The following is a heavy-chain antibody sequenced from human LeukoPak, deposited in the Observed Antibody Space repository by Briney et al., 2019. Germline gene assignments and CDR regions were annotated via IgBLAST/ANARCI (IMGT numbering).Heavy chain of an antibody. D-gene: IGHD5-12*01. V-gene: IGHV4-31*03. Sequence: SETLSFTCTVSGGSISSGGYYWSWIRQHPGKGLEWIGYIYYSGSTYYNPSLKSRVTISVDTSKNQFSLKLSSVTAADTAVYYCARDKGGGYDWTDWGQGTLVTVSS. J-gene: IGHJ4*02. CDR1: GGSISSGGYY. CDR3: ARDKGGGYDWTD. CDR2: IYYSGST.